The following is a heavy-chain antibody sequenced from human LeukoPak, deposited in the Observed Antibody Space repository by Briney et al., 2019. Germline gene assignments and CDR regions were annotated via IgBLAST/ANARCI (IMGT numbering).Heavy chain of an antibody. CDR3: ARLQYQLLYFPS. CDR1: GGTFSSYA. CDR2: IIPIFGTA. V-gene: IGHV1-69*05. Sequence: SVKVSCKASGGTFSSYAISWVRQAPGQGLEWMGGIIPIFGTANYAQKFQGRVTITTDESTSTAYMELSSLRSEDTAVYYCARLQYQLLYFPSWGQGTLVTVSS. J-gene: IGHJ4*02. D-gene: IGHD2-2*02.